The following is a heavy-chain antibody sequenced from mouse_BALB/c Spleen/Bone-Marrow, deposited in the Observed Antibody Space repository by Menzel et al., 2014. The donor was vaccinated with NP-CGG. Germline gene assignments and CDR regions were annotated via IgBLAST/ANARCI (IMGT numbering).Heavy chain of an antibody. CDR3: ARDDYDDQYYFDY. CDR2: ISSGGST. V-gene: IGHV5-6-5*01. J-gene: IGHJ2*01. Sequence: EVQGVESGGGLVKPGGSLKLSCAASGFTFSSYAMSWVRQTPEKRLEWVASISSGGSTYYPDSVKGRFTISRDNARNIRYLQMSSLRSEDTAMYYCARDDYDDQYYFDYWGQGTTLTVSS. D-gene: IGHD2-4*01. CDR1: GFTFSSYA.